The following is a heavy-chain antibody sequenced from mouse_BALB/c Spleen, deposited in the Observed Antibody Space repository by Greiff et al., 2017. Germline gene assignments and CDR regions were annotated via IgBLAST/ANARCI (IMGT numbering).Heavy chain of an antibody. D-gene: IGHD1-1*01. CDR1: GYTFSSYW. J-gene: IGHJ4*01. Sequence: QVQLQQSGAELMKPGASVKISCKATGYTFSSYWIEWVKQRPGHGLEWIGEILPGSGSTNYNEKFKGKATFTADTSSNTAYMQLSSLTSEDSAVYYCARVTTVVEDYYYAMDYWGQGTSVTVSS. CDR2: ILPGSGST. V-gene: IGHV1-9*01. CDR3: ARVTTVVEDYYYAMDY.